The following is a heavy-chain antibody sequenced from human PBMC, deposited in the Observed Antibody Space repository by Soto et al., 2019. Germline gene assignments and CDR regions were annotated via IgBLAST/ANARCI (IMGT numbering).Heavy chain of an antibody. J-gene: IGHJ5*02. CDR2: ISSGSAFI. V-gene: IGHV3-21*01. D-gene: IGHD1-26*01. CDR1: SFSMYS. Sequence: EVQVVESGGGLVKPGGSLRLSCTFSFSMYSMDWVRQAPGKGLEWVASISSGSAFIKYADSVKGRFTISRDNAKNSVSLQMDRLRVEDTAMYYCTRDQGGSYDSWFDPWGRGTLVTVSS. CDR3: TRDQGGSYDSWFDP.